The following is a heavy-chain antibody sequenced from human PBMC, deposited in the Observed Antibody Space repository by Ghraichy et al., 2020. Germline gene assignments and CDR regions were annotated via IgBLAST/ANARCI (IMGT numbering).Heavy chain of an antibody. CDR1: GGSFSGYY. V-gene: IGHV4-34*01. D-gene: IGHD4-17*01. CDR3: ARVGPYDYGDQWYFDY. Sequence: SETLSLTCAVYGGSFSGYYWSWIRQPPGKGLEWIGEINHSGSTNYNPSLKSRVTISVDTSKNQFSLKLSSVTAADTAVYYCARVGPYDYGDQWYFDYWGLGTLMTVSS. J-gene: IGHJ4*02. CDR2: INHSGST.